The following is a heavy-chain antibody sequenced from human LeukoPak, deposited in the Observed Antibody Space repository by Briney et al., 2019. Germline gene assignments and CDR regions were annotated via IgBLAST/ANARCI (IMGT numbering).Heavy chain of an antibody. V-gene: IGHV3-21*01. CDR1: GFTFSSYS. D-gene: IGHD6-25*01. CDR3: ARDSYSTGSRMDN. CDR2: ISSTSNYI. J-gene: IGHJ4*02. Sequence: PGGSLRLSCAASGFTFSSYSMNWVRQAPGKGLEWVSFISSTSNYIYYADSLKGRFTISRDNAKNSLYLQMNSLRAEDTAVYYCARDSYSTGSRMDNWGQGTLVTVSS.